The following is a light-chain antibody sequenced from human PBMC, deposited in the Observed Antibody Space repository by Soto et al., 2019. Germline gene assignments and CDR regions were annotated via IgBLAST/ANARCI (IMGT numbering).Light chain of an antibody. V-gene: IGKV1-16*02. J-gene: IGKJ4*01. CDR1: QGLSKY. Sequence: DIQMTQSPSSLSASVGDRVTITCRASQGLSKYLAWFQQKPGKAPKSLIYATSTLQPGVPSKFSGSGSVTDFTLTISCLQPEDFATYYCQQYDTYPLTFGGGTKVDI. CDR3: QQYDTYPLT. CDR2: ATS.